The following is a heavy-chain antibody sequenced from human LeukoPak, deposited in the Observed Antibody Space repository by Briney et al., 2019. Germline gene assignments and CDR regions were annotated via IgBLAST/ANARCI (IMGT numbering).Heavy chain of an antibody. CDR2: ISYDGSNK. D-gene: IGHD1-7*01. Sequence: GGSLRLSCAASGFTFSSYGMHWVRQAPGKGLEWVAVISYDGSNKYYADSVKGQFTISRDNSKNTLYLQMNSLRAEDTAVYYCAKDVGWNYPYYFDYWGQGTLVTVSS. CDR3: AKDVGWNYPYYFDY. CDR1: GFTFSSYG. J-gene: IGHJ4*02. V-gene: IGHV3-30*18.